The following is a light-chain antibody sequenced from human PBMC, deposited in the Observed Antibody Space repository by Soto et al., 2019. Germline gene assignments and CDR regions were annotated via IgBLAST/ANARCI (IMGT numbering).Light chain of an antibody. J-gene: IGLJ1*01. Sequence: QSVLTQSPSASASLGASVKLTCTLSSGHSSYAIAWHQQQPEKGPRYLMKLNSDGSHSKGDGIPDRFSGSSSGAERYLTIPSLQSEDEADYYCQTWGTGIQVFGTGTKVTVL. CDR3: QTWGTGIQV. CDR1: SGHSSYA. CDR2: LNSDGSH. V-gene: IGLV4-69*01.